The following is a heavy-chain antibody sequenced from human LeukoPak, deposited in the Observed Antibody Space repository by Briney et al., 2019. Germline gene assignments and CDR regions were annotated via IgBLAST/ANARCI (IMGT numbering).Heavy chain of an antibody. Sequence: GSLRPPRAVLGIHLSNLGLTWVRQAPGKGLEWVAGINVSGGRANYADSGKGRFTIYRENPKRTLYRQMNSLRAKDTAVYFCARRGVVIQIILVGFHKEAPYFDSWGQGAVATVSS. CDR2: INVSGGRA. CDR3: ARRGVVIQIILVGFHKEAPYFDS. V-gene: IGHV3-23*01. D-gene: IGHD2-8*02. J-gene: IGHJ4*02. CDR1: GIHLSNLG.